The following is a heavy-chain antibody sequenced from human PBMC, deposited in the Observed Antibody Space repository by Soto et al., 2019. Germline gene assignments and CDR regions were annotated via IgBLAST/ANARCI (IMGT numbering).Heavy chain of an antibody. V-gene: IGHV3-23*01. CDR3: GKGGAASRPFSLKT. Sequence: GGSLRLSCAASGFTFSSYAMSWVRQAPGKGLEWISAITNSGGDTYSADSVKGRFTISRDNSKSTLFLQMTSLTGEDSAVYYCGKGGAASRPFSLKTGAQGPLVPVPP. CDR2: ITNSGGDT. J-gene: IGHJ4*02. CDR1: GFTFSSYA. D-gene: IGHD6-6*01.